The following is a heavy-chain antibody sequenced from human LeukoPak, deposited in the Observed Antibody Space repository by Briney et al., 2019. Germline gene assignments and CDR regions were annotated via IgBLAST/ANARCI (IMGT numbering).Heavy chain of an antibody. CDR3: AKGDRSGSYSYFDY. CDR2: ISASGGNT. CDR1: GFTFSSYA. V-gene: IGHV3-23*01. D-gene: IGHD3-10*01. Sequence: GGSLRLSCVASGFTFSSYAMSWVRQAPGKGLEWVSSISASGGNTYYADSVQGRFTNSRDNSKNTLYLQMNSLRAEDTVVFYCAKGDRSGSYSYFDYWGQGTLVTVSS. J-gene: IGHJ4*02.